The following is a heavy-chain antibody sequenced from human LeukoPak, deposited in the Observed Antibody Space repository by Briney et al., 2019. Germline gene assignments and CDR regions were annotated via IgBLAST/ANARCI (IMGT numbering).Heavy chain of an antibody. CDR1: GYTFTGYY. CDR3: ARDLSSPTPDWATDAFDI. J-gene: IGHJ3*02. CDR2: INPNSGGT. Sequence: ASVKVSCKASGYTFTGYYMHWVRQAPGQGLEWMGWINPNSGGTNYAQKFQGRVTMTRDTSISTAYMELSRLRSDDTAVYYCARDLSSPTPDWATDAFDIWGQGTMVTVSS. V-gene: IGHV1-2*02. D-gene: IGHD3-9*01.